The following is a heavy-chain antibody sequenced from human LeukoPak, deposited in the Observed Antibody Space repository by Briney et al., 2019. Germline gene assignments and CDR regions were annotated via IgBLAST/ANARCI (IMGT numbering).Heavy chain of an antibody. V-gene: IGHV4-34*01. Sequence: SETLSLTCAVYGGSFSGYYWSWIRQPPGKGLEWIGEINHSGSTNYNPSLKSRVTISVDRSKNQFSLKLSSVTAADTAVYYCAGDIGSNWFDPWGQGTLVTVSS. D-gene: IGHD5/OR15-5a*01. CDR1: GGSFSGYY. CDR2: INHSGST. J-gene: IGHJ5*02. CDR3: AGDIGSNWFDP.